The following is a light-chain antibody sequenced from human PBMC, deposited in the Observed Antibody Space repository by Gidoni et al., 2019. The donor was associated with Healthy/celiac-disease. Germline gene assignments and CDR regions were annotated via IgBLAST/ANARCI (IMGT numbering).Light chain of an antibody. CDR3: QQYNNWPPLT. V-gene: IGKV3-15*01. J-gene: IGKJ4*01. CDR2: GAS. CDR1: QSVSSN. Sequence: DIVMTQCPATMSVSPGERSTRSCRASQSVSSNFAWYQQKPGQAPRLLIYGASTRATGIPARFSGSGSGTEFTLTISSLQSEDFAVYYCQQYNNWPPLTFGGGTKVEIK.